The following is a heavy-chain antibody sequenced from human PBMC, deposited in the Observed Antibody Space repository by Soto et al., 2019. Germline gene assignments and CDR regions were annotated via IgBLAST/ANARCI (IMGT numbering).Heavy chain of an antibody. Sequence: SETLSLTCTVSGGSISSYYWSWIRQPPGKGLEWIGYIYYSGSTNYNPSLKSRVTISVDTSKNQFSLKLSSVTAADTAVYYCAKYNWNYRSLDYWGQGTLVTVSS. CDR2: IYYSGST. V-gene: IGHV4-59*01. J-gene: IGHJ4*02. CDR1: GGSISSYY. D-gene: IGHD1-7*01. CDR3: AKYNWNYRSLDY.